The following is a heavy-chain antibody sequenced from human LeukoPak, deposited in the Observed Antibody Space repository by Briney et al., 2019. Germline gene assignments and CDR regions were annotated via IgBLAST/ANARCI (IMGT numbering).Heavy chain of an antibody. D-gene: IGHD5-18*01. CDR3: AKRRSRNTGPFES. Sequence: GGSLRLSCAASGFSISSDAMTWVRQAPGQGLERVSASSGSKTYYADSVRGRFTISRDDSRNTLYLQMYSLRAADTAVYYCAKRRSRNTGPFESWGQGVLVTVSP. CDR1: GFSISSDA. CDR2: SSGSKT. V-gene: IGHV3-23*01. J-gene: IGHJ4*02.